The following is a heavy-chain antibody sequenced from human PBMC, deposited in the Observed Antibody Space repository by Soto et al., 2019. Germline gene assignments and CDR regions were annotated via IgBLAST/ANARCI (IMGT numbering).Heavy chain of an antibody. CDR1: GFTLAKYT. J-gene: IGHJ4*02. D-gene: IGHD1-20*01. V-gene: IGHV3-23*01. CDR2: SYSSGGT. Sequence: GGSLRLSCAASGFTLAKYTMGWVRQTPRKGLEWVAESYSSGGTEYADSVKGRFTISRDNSKNTLFLQMKNLRVEDTALYYCARDRDPEGISTVDSWGQGTLVTVSS. CDR3: ARDRDPEGISTVDS.